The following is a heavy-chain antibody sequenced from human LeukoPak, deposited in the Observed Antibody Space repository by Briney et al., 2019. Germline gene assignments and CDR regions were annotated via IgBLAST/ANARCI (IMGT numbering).Heavy chain of an antibody. V-gene: IGHV1-2*06. CDR1: EYTFTGYY. Sequence: GASVKVSRKASEYTFTGYYIHWVRQAPGQGLEWMGRLNPNTGGTNYAQNFQGRVTMTRDTSISTVYMELSSLRSDDTALYYCARVPRSGSYIYFDYWGQGILVTVSS. CDR3: ARVPRSGSYIYFDY. CDR2: LNPNTGGT. D-gene: IGHD3-10*01. J-gene: IGHJ4*02.